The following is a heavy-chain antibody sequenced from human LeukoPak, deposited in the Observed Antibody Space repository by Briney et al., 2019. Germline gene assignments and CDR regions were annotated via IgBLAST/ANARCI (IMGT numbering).Heavy chain of an antibody. D-gene: IGHD4-11*01. Sequence: PSETLSLPRAVSGYSINSGYYWVWIRQPPGKGLEWIGSLSHRGCTHLNPSLPSRVNISVDTSTNQFSLKLSSVTAADTAVYYCARLRGRPVYSNHWGQGTLVTVSS. CDR1: GYSINSGYY. J-gene: IGHJ5*02. V-gene: IGHV4-38-2*01. CDR3: ARLRGRPVYSNH. CDR2: LSHRGCT.